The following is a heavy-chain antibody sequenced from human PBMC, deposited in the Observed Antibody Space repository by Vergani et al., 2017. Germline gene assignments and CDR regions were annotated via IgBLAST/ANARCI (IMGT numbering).Heavy chain of an antibody. J-gene: IGHJ4*02. CDR2: IRNKAYGGTT. V-gene: IGHV3-49*04. D-gene: IGHD5-18*01. Sequence: EVQLVESGGGLVQPGGSLRLSFGDYAMTWVRQAPGKGLEWVAFIRNKAYGGTTEYAASVKGRFTISRDDSKRLAYLQLSGLKTEDTAVYFCSRGRGYSFGYSDYWGQGTLVTVSS. CDR3: SRGRGYSFGYSDY. CDR1: GDYA.